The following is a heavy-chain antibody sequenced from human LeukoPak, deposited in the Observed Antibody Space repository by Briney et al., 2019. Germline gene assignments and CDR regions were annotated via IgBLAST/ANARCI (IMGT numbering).Heavy chain of an antibody. D-gene: IGHD3-22*01. CDR1: GFSFSSYS. CDR3: ARLRRNTDSSGFFYYYDY. CDR2: INTVSSYI. J-gene: IGHJ4*02. V-gene: IGHV3-21*06. Sequence: GGSLRLSCAAPGFSFSSYSFNWVRQAPGKGLEWGSSINTVSSYIYYADSLKGGFTISRGNAKNSVYLQMASLRAEHSAVYYCARLRRNTDSSGFFYYYDYWGQGTLVTVSS.